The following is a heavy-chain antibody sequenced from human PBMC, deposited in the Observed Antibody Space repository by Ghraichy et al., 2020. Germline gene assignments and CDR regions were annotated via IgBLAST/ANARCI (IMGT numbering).Heavy chain of an antibody. J-gene: IGHJ4*02. V-gene: IGHV3-53*01. D-gene: IGHD3-10*01. CDR3: ARESRVLWFGELLAHFDY. Sequence: LNISCAASGFTVSSNYMSWVRQAPGKGLEWVSVIYSGGSTYYADSVKGRFTISRDNSKNTLYLQMNSLRAEDTAVYYCARESRVLWFGELLAHFDYWGQGTLVTVSS. CDR1: GFTVSSNY. CDR2: IYSGGST.